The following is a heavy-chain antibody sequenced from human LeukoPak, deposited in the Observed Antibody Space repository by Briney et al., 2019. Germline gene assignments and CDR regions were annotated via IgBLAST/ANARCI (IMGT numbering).Heavy chain of an antibody. CDR1: GGSFSGYY. D-gene: IGHD5-12*01. CDR3: ARGRPTITTPYFDY. CDR2: INHSGST. Sequence: SETLSLTCAVYGGSFSGYYWSWIRQPPGKGLEWIGEINHSGSTNYNPSLKGRVTISVDTSKNQFSLKLSSVTAADTAVYYCARGRPTITTPYFDYWGQGTLVTVSS. V-gene: IGHV4-34*01. J-gene: IGHJ4*02.